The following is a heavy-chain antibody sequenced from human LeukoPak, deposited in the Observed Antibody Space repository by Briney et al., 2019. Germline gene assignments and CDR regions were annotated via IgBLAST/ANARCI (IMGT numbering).Heavy chain of an antibody. V-gene: IGHV3-66*04. CDR2: ISSADST. D-gene: IGHD3-22*01. CDR1: GFTVSSNY. CDR3: ARHNADYHDSSGYPSPFDY. J-gene: IGHJ4*02. Sequence: GGSLRLSCAASGFTVSSNYMSWVRQAPGKGLEWVSLISSADSTYYADSVKGRFTISRDNSRNTLYLQMNSLRAEDTAAYYCARHNADYHDSSGYPSPFDYWGQGTLVTVSS.